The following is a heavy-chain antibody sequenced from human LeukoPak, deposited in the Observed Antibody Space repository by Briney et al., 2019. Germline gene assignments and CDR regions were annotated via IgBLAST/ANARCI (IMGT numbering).Heavy chain of an antibody. Sequence: ASVKVSCKASGYTFTGYYMHWVRQAPGQGLEWMGRINPNSGGTNYAQKFQGRVTMTRDTSISTAYMELSRLRSDDTAVYYCARDAQRGYYDILTGYYCWGQGTLVTVSS. CDR3: ARDAQRGYYDILTGYYC. CDR2: INPNSGGT. D-gene: IGHD3-9*01. CDR1: GYTFTGYY. V-gene: IGHV1-2*06. J-gene: IGHJ4*02.